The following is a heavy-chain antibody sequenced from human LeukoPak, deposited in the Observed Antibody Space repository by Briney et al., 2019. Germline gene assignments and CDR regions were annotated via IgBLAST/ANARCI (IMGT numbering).Heavy chain of an antibody. J-gene: IGHJ4*02. CDR2: INHSGST. Sequence: SETLSLTCAVYGGSFSGCYWSWIRQPPGKGLEWIGEINHSGSTNYNPSLKSRVNISVDTSKNQFSLKLSSVTAADTAVYYCARVAAGTSGYWGQGTLVTVSS. D-gene: IGHD6-13*01. CDR1: GGSFSGCY. V-gene: IGHV4-34*01. CDR3: ARVAAGTSGY.